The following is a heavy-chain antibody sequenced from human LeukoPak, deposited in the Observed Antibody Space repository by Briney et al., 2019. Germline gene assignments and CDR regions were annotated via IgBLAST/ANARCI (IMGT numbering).Heavy chain of an antibody. Sequence: SETLSLTCTVSGGSISSSSYYWGWIRQPPGKGLEWIGSIYYSGSTYYNPSLKSRVTISVDTSKNQFSLKLSSVTAADTAVYYCARDGVTIFGVVIIRAWDWFDPWGQGTLVTVSS. D-gene: IGHD3-3*01. CDR2: IYYSGST. CDR1: GGSISSSSYY. CDR3: ARDGVTIFGVVIIRAWDWFDP. J-gene: IGHJ5*02. V-gene: IGHV4-39*07.